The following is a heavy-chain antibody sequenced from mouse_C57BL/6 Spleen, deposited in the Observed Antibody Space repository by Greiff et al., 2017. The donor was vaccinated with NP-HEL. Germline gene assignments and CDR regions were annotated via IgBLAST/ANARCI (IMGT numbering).Heavy chain of an antibody. CDR3: ARSGDYDENFAY. CDR2: IYPGSGSA. V-gene: IGHV1-55*01. CDR1: GYTFTSYW. Sequence: QVQLQQPGAELVKPGASVKMSCKASGYTFTSYWITWVKQRPGQGLEWIGDIYPGSGSANYNEKFKSKATLTVDTSSSTAYMQLSSLTSEDSAVYYCARSGDYDENFAYWGQGTLVTVSA. J-gene: IGHJ3*01. D-gene: IGHD2-4*01.